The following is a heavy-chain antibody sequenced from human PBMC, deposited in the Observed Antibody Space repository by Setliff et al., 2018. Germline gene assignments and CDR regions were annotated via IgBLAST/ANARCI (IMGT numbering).Heavy chain of an antibody. CDR3: AKTAWTLIYVLDY. J-gene: IGHJ4*02. D-gene: IGHD2-2*02. V-gene: IGHV3-7*01. Sequence: PSETLSLTCTVSGGSISSHYWSWVRQAPGKGLEWVANIKQDGSEKYYVDSVKGRFTISRDNSKNTLYLQMNSLRAEDTAVYYCAKTAWTLIYVLDYWGQGTLVTVSS. CDR2: IKQDGSEK. CDR1: GGSISSHY.